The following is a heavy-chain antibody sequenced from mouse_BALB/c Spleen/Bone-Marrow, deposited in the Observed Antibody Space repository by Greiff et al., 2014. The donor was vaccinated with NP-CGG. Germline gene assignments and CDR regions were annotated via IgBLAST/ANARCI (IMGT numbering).Heavy chain of an antibody. CDR1: GFNIKDTY. CDR2: IDPANGNT. V-gene: IGHV14-3*02. Sequence: VQLQQSGAELVKPGASVKLSCTASGFNIKDTYMHWVKQRPEHGLEWIGRIDPANGNTKYDPKFQGKATITADTSSNTAYLQLSSLTSEDTAVYYCAGYDYYQAWFAYWGQGTLVTVSA. D-gene: IGHD2-4*01. J-gene: IGHJ3*01. CDR3: AGYDYYQAWFAY.